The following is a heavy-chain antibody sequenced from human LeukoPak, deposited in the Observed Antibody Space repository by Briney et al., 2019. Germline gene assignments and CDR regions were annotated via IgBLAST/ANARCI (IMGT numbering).Heavy chain of an antibody. Sequence: PSETLSLTCAVYGGSFSGYYWSWIRQPPGKGLEWIGEINHSGSTNYNPSLKSRVTISVDTSKNQFSLKLSPVTAADTAVYYCARGPAADYWGQGTLVTVSS. J-gene: IGHJ4*02. D-gene: IGHD2-15*01. CDR3: ARGPAADY. CDR1: GGSFSGYY. CDR2: INHSGST. V-gene: IGHV4-34*01.